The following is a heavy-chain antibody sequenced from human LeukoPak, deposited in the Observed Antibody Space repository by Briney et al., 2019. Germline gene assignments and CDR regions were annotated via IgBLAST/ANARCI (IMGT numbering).Heavy chain of an antibody. CDR2: IYYSGST. CDR3: ARELELVWFDP. J-gene: IGHJ5*02. D-gene: IGHD1-7*01. Sequence: SETLSLTCTVSGGSVSSGSYYWSWIRQPPGKGLEWIGYIYYSGSTNYNPSLKSRVTISVDTSKNQFSLKLSSVTVADTAVYYCARELELVWFDPWGQGTLVTVSS. CDR1: GGSVSSGSYY. V-gene: IGHV4-61*01.